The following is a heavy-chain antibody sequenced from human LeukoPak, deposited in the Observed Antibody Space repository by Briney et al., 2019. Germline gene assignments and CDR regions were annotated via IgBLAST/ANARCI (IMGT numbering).Heavy chain of an antibody. Sequence: GESLRISCNGSGYSFTSNWISWVRQMPGKGLEWMGRIDPRDSHINYSPSFQGHVTISVDKSISTAYLQWSSLRASDTAMYYCARQGRGSYRRDFDYWGQGTLVTVSS. D-gene: IGHD1-26*01. CDR1: GYSFTSNW. CDR2: IDPRDSHI. J-gene: IGHJ4*02. CDR3: ARQGRGSYRRDFDY. V-gene: IGHV5-10-1*01.